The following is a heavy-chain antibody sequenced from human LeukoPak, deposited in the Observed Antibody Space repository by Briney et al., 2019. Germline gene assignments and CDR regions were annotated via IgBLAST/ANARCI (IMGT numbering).Heavy chain of an antibody. CDR3: ARQGDSDSGSYYAPPDAFDI. V-gene: IGHV4-39*01. D-gene: IGHD1-26*01. CDR2: IYYSGST. J-gene: IGHJ3*02. Sequence: PSETLSLTCTVSGGSLSSSSYYWGWIRQPPGKGLEWIGSIYYSGSTYYNPSLKSRVTISVDTSKNQFSLKLSSVTAADTAVYYCARQGDSDSGSYYAPPDAFDIWGQGTMVTVSS. CDR1: GGSLSSSSYY.